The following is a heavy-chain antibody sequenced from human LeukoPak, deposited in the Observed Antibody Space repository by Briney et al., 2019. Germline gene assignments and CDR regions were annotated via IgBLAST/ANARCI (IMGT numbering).Heavy chain of an antibody. CDR2: ISASGGST. CDR3: AKDLGDSGGYNPFDF. D-gene: IGHD3-22*01. J-gene: IGHJ4*02. V-gene: IGHV3-23*01. CDR1: GFTFRSYV. Sequence: GGSLRLSCAASGFTFRSYVMSWVRQAPGKGLEWVSFISASGGSTYYAGSVKGRFTISRDNSKNTLFLQMSSLRAEDTAVYYCAKDLGDSGGYNPFDFWGQGTLVTVSS.